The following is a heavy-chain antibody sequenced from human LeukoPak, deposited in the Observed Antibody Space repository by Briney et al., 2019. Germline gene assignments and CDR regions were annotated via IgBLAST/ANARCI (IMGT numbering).Heavy chain of an antibody. V-gene: IGHV4-39*07. CDR2: IYYSGST. CDR1: GGSISSSDYY. Sequence: PSETLSLTCTVSGGSISSSDYYWGWIRQPPGKGLEWIGSIYYSGSTYYNPSLKSRVTISEDTSKNQFSLKLSSVTAADTAVYYCARGVRGVPRGRMYYFDYWGQGTLVTVSS. J-gene: IGHJ4*02. D-gene: IGHD3-10*01. CDR3: ARGVRGVPRGRMYYFDY.